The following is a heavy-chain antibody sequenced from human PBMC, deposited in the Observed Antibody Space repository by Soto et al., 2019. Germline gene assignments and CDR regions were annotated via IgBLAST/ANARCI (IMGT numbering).Heavy chain of an antibody. CDR1: GFTFSSYA. CDR3: AKEQGRSSGYYDQSYYYYGMDV. V-gene: IGHV3-23*01. Sequence: PGGSLRLSCAASGFTFSSYAMSWVRQAPGKGLEWVSAISGSGGSTYYADSVKGRFTISRDNSKNTLYLQMNSLRAEDTAVYYCAKEQGRSSGYYDQSYYYYGMDVWGQGTTVTVS. J-gene: IGHJ6*02. CDR2: ISGSGGST. D-gene: IGHD3-22*01.